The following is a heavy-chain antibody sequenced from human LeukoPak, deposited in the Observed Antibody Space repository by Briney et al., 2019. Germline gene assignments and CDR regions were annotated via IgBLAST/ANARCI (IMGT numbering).Heavy chain of an antibody. CDR2: INPNNGGT. V-gene: IGHV1-2*02. D-gene: IGHD1-26*01. Sequence: ASVKVSCKASGYTFTGYYMHWVRQAPEAGLEWMGWINPNNGGTNYAPKFQGRVTMTRDTSISTAYMELSSLRSDDTAVYYCARFPSLLPFDYWGQGTLVTVSS. J-gene: IGHJ4*02. CDR1: GYTFTGYY. CDR3: ARFPSLLPFDY.